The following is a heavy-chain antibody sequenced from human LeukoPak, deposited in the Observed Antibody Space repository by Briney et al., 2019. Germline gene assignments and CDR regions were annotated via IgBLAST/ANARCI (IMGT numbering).Heavy chain of an antibody. CDR2: IYYSGST. CDR1: GGSISSYY. J-gene: IGHJ4*02. D-gene: IGHD5-18*01. Sequence: SETLSLTCTVSGGSISSYYWSWIRQPPGKGLEWIGYIYYSGSTNYNPSLKSRVTISVDTSKNQFSLKLSSVTAADTAVYYCAGGNTAHNFDYRGQGTLVTVSS. CDR3: AGGNTAHNFDY. V-gene: IGHV4-59*01.